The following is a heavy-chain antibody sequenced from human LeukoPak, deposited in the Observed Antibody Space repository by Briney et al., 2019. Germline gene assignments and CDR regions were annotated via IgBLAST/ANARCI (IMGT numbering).Heavy chain of an antibody. D-gene: IGHD3-22*01. J-gene: IGHJ4*02. CDR1: GGSISSYY. CDR2: IYYSGNT. Sequence: PSETLSLTCTVSGGSISSYYWSWIRQPPGKGLEWIGYIYYSGNTNYNPSLKSRVAISVGTSTKQLSLRLSSVTAADTAVYYCARTYFDSSGFYPYYFDYWGQGTLVTVSS. V-gene: IGHV4-59*12. CDR3: ARTYFDSSGFYPYYFDY.